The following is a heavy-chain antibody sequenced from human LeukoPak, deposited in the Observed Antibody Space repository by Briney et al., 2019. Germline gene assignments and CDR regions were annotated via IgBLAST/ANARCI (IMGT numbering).Heavy chain of an antibody. CDR1: GFTFSSYA. V-gene: IGHV3-23*01. CDR3: AGFEYSSSSEDY. CDR2: ISGSGGST. Sequence: GGSLRLSCAASGFTFSSYAMSWVRQAPGKGLEWVSAISGSGGSTYYADSVKGRFTISRDNSKNTLYLQMNSRRAEDTDGYYCAGFEYSSSSEDYWGQGTLVTVSS. D-gene: IGHD6-6*01. J-gene: IGHJ4*02.